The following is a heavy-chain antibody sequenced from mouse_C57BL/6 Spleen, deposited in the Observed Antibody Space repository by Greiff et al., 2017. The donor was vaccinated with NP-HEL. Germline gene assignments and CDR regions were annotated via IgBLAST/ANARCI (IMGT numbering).Heavy chain of an antibody. CDR3: ARDSYYGWWYAY. D-gene: IGHD1-1*01. V-gene: IGHV5-4*01. CDR2: ISDGGSYT. Sequence: EVQGVESGGGLVKPGGSLKLSCAASGFTFSSYAMSWVRQTPEKRLEWVATISDGGSYTYYPDNVKGRFTISRDNAKNNLYLQMSHLKSEDTAMYDCARDSYYGWWYAYWGQTTLVTVAA. J-gene: IGHJ3*01. CDR1: GFTFSSYA.